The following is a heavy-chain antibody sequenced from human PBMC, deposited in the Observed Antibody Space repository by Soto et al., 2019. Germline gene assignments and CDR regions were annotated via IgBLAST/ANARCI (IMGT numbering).Heavy chain of an antibody. CDR1: GFKFSNYA. J-gene: IGHJ4*02. D-gene: IGHD3-16*01. V-gene: IGHV3-23*01. CDR2: ISATGGGT. CDR3: AEDRRAGGNSAFYFDF. Sequence: GGSRRRSWAASGFKFSNYAMSWIRQAPGKGLEWVSLISATGGGTYYADSVKGRFTISRDNSHNTLYLQVHSLTAEDTAVYYCAEDRRAGGNSAFYFDFWGQGAQVTVSS.